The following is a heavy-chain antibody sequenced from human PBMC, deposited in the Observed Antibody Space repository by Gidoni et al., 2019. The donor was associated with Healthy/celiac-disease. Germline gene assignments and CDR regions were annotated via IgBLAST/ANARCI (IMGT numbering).Heavy chain of an antibody. D-gene: IGHD3-22*01. Sequence: EVQLVESGGGLVQPGGSLRLSCAASGFTFSSYAMSWVRQAPGKGLELVSAISGSGGSTYYADSVKGRFTISRDNSKNTLYLQMNSLRAEDTAVYYCAKDPRPTYYYDSSGYYSKEYYFDYWGQGTLVTVSS. J-gene: IGHJ4*02. CDR1: GFTFSSYA. CDR3: AKDPRPTYYYDSSGYYSKEYYFDY. CDR2: ISGSGGST. V-gene: IGHV3-23*04.